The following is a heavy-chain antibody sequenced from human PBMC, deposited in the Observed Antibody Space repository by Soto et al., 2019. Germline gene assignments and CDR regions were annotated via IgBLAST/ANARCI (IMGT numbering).Heavy chain of an antibody. CDR2: IIPIFGTA. CDR3: ARDGFNDDNLTGYRFYNWFDP. CDR1: GGTFSSYA. Sequence: QVQLVQSGAEVKKPGSSVKVSCKASGGTFSSYAISWVRQAPGQGLEWMGGIIPIFGTANYAQKFQGRVTITADESTSTAYMELSSLRSEDTAVYYCARDGFNDDNLTGYRFYNWFDPWGQGTLVTVSS. D-gene: IGHD3-9*01. J-gene: IGHJ5*02. V-gene: IGHV1-69*01.